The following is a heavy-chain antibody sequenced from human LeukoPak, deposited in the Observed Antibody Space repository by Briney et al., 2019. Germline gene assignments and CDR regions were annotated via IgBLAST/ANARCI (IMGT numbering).Heavy chain of an antibody. CDR1: GFTFDDYG. J-gene: IGHJ4*02. D-gene: IGHD3-22*01. Sequence: PGGSLRLSCAASGFTFDDYGMSWVRQAPGKGLEWVSGINWNGGSTGYADSVKGRFTISRDNAKNSLYLQMNSPRAEDTALYHCARDPGGFSSGYYFDNWGQGTLVTVSS. V-gene: IGHV3-20*01. CDR3: ARDPGGFSSGYYFDN. CDR2: INWNGGST.